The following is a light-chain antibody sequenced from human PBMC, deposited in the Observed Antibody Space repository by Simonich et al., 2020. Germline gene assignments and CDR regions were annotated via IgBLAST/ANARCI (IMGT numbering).Light chain of an antibody. CDR3: QQYGSSPPYT. CDR2: GAS. J-gene: IGKJ2*01. V-gene: IGKV3-20*01. CDR1: QSVSSSY. Sequence: EIVLTQSPGTLSFSPGERATLSYRASQSVSSSYFAWYQQKPGQASRLLIYGASSRATGIAYRFSGSESVTDFTLTISRLEPEDFAVYYCQQYGSSPPYTFGQGTKLEIK.